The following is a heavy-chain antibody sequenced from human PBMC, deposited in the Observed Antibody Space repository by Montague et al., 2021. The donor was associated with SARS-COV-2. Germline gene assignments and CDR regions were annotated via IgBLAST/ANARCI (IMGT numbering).Heavy chain of an antibody. V-gene: IGHV4-34*01. CDR2: VNQSGTT. D-gene: IGHD3-10*01. CDR1: GGSFSNYY. CDR3: ARGGTYHYGMDV. Sequence: SETLSLTCAISGGSFSNYYWSWIRQPPGKGLEWIGEVNQSGTTIYNPSVKSGVTISEDTSKNQFYLRLNSVTAADTAVYYCARGGTYHYGMDVWGQGTTVAVSS. J-gene: IGHJ6*02.